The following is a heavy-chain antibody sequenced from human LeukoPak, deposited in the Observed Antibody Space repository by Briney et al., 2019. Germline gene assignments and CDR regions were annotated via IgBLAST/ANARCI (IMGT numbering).Heavy chain of an antibody. J-gene: IGHJ4*02. D-gene: IGHD6-19*01. V-gene: IGHV1-8*01. CDR3: ARGRRQQWLVRGY. CDR1: GYTFTSYD. Sequence: APVKVSCKASGYTFTSYDINWVRQATGQGLEWMGWMNPNSGNTGYAQKFQGRVTMTRNTSISTAYMELSSLRSEDTAVYYCARGRRQQWLVRGYWGQGTLVTVSS. CDR2: MNPNSGNT.